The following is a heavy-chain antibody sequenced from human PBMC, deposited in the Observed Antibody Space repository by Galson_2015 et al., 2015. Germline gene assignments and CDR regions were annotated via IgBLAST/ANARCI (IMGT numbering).Heavy chain of an antibody. CDR2: IDPSDSYI. V-gene: IGHV5-10-1*01. J-gene: IGHJ4*02. Sequence: QSGAEVKKPGESLRISCKGSGYNFTSYWFSWVRQMPGKGLESMGRIDPSDSYINYSPSFQGHVTISVDKSISAAYLQWRSLRASDTGMYYCARSGRDYSGYVNFDYWGQGTLVTVSS. D-gene: IGHD5-12*01. CDR3: ARSGRDYSGYVNFDY. CDR1: GYNFTSYW.